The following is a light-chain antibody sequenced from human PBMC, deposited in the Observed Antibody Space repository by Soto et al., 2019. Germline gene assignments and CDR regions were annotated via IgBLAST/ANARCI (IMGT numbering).Light chain of an antibody. CDR1: QGISTW. CDR3: QQASTLPLT. Sequence: DLQMTQSPSSVSSSVGDRVTITCRASQGISTWLAWYQQKPGTAPQLLIFGASHLQSGVPSRFSGSGSGADFTLTISSLQPEDFATYYCQQASTLPLTFGGGTKVEIK. J-gene: IGKJ4*01. CDR2: GAS. V-gene: IGKV1-12*01.